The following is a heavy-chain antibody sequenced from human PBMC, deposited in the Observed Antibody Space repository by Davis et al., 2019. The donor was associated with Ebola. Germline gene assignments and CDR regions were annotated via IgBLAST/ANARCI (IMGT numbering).Heavy chain of an antibody. CDR1: GFTFSGYV. J-gene: IGHJ4*02. V-gene: IGHV3-21*06. D-gene: IGHD1-7*01. Sequence: GESLKISCAPSGFTFSGYVMNWVRQAPGTGLEWVSSISVSSSYIYYADSVKGRFTISRDNAKNSLFLQMNSLRAEDTAVYYCARALELELWGQGTLVTVSS. CDR3: ARALELEL. CDR2: ISVSSSYI.